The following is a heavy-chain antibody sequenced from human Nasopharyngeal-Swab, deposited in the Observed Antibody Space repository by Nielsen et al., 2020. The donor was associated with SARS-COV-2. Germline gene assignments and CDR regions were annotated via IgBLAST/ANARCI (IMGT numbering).Heavy chain of an antibody. CDR2: IKSKTDGGTT. V-gene: IGHV3-15*01. CDR3: TTDIVATNFDY. J-gene: IGHJ4*02. D-gene: IGHD5-12*01. Sequence: GESLKISCAASGFTFSNAWMSWVRQAPGTGLEWVGRIKSKTDGGTTDYAAPVKGRFTISRDDSKNTLYLQMNSLKTEDTAVYYCTTDIVATNFDYWGQGTLVTVSS. CDR1: GFTFSNAW.